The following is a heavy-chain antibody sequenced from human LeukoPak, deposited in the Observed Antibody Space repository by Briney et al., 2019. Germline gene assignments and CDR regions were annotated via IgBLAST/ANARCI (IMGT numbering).Heavy chain of an antibody. D-gene: IGHD3-22*01. Sequence: PGGSLRLSCAASGFTFSSYAMHWVRQAPGKGLEWVTVISYDGSNKYYADSVKGRFTISRDNSKNTLYLQMNSLRAEDTAVYYCARDRHYYDSSGQFDYWGQGTLVTVSS. CDR1: GFTFSSYA. J-gene: IGHJ4*02. CDR3: ARDRHYYDSSGQFDY. CDR2: ISYDGSNK. V-gene: IGHV3-30*04.